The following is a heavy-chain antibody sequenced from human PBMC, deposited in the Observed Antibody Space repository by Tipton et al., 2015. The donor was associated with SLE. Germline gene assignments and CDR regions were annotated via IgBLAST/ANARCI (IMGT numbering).Heavy chain of an antibody. CDR1: FGSINSANHF. CDR3: AREVDTMDDSDAFDI. CDR2: ISYRGSA. D-gene: IGHD3-10*01. V-gene: IGHV4-31*03. J-gene: IGHJ3*02. Sequence: LRLSCTVSFGSINSANHFWSWVRQLPGEGLGWIGFISYRGSAYYNPSLQSRVTIALDMSKNQFSLTMTSVTAADTAMYFCAREVDTMDDSDAFDIWGQGTMVTVSS.